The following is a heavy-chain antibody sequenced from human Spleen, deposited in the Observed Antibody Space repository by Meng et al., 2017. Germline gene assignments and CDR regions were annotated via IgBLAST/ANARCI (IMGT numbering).Heavy chain of an antibody. CDR3: AKEKGTGNYEDH. D-gene: IGHD1-7*01. Sequence: QVQLVQSGAEGKKPGAAGRGSCKASGYTFTDDYMHWVRQAPGQGLEWMGRINPYSGVADYTQLFQGRVSMTRDTSIGTAYLYLSGLTSDDTAVYYCAKEKGTGNYEDHWGQGTLVTVSS. J-gene: IGHJ4*02. V-gene: IGHV1-2*06. CDR2: INPYSGVA. CDR1: GYTFTDDY.